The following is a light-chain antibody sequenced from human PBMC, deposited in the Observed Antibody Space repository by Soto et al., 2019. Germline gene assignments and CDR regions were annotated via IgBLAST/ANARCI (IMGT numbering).Light chain of an antibody. CDR3: YSAADDTGF. Sequence: SYELTQPSSVSVSPGQTARITCSGDVVARKNARWFQHKPGQAPLLVIYRNTERPSGIPERFSASTSGTTATLTISGAHVEDEADYYCYSAADDTGFFGGGTKLTVL. CDR1: VVARKN. J-gene: IGLJ2*01. CDR2: RNT. V-gene: IGLV3-27*01.